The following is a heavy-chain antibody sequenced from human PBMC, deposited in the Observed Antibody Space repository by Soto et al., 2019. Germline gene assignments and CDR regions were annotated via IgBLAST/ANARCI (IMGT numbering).Heavy chain of an antibody. CDR3: ARARLGYCSGGSCRRFDY. D-gene: IGHD2-15*01. J-gene: IGHJ4*01. CDR1: GFTFSSYA. Sequence: GGSLRLSCAASGFTFSSYAMHWVRQAPGKGLEWVAVISSDGSNKYYADSVKGRFTISRDNSKNTLYLQMNSLRAEDTAVFYCARARLGYCSGGSCRRFDYWGHGTLVTVSS. CDR2: ISSDGSNK. V-gene: IGHV3-30-3*01.